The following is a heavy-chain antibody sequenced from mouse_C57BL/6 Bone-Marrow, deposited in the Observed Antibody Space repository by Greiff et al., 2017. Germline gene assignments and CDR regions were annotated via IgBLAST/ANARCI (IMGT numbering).Heavy chain of an antibody. Sequence: QVQLQQSGPGLVQPSQSLSITCTVSGFSLTSYGVHWVRQSPGKGLEWLGVIWSGGSTDYNAAFISRLSISKDNSKSQVFFKMNSLQADDTAIYYCAGGITRFAYWGQGTLVTVSA. CDR3: AGGITRFAY. J-gene: IGHJ3*01. D-gene: IGHD2-4*01. CDR1: GFSLTSYG. CDR2: IWSGGST. V-gene: IGHV2-2*01.